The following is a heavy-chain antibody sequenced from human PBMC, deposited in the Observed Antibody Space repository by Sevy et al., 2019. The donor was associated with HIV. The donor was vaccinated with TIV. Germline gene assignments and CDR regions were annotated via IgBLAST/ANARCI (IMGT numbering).Heavy chain of an antibody. CDR2: IIPIFGTA. J-gene: IGHJ3*02. CDR3: AVTATTVVNQGAFDI. CDR1: GGTFSSYA. D-gene: IGHD2-21*02. V-gene: IGHV1-69*13. Sequence: ASVKVSCKASGGTFSSYAISWVRQAPGERLEWMGGIIPIFGTANYAQKFQSRVTITADESTSTAYMELSSLRSEDTAVYYCAVTATTVVNQGAFDIWGQGTMVTVSS.